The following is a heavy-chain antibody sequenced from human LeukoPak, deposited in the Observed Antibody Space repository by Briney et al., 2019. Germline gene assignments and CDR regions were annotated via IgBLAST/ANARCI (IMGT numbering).Heavy chain of an antibody. CDR3: ARVYYASWSGQPLSQHWLDP. V-gene: IGHV3-11*04. J-gene: IGHJ5*02. CDR1: GFTFRDYY. CDR2: IRSTGSST. Sequence: GGSLRLSCTASGFTFRDYYVTWIRQAPGKGLEWVSYIRSTGSSTAYADSVKGRFAISRDNAKNSLYLQMNGLRVEDTAVYYCARVYYASWSGQPLSQHWLDPWGQGTLVTVSS. D-gene: IGHD3-3*01.